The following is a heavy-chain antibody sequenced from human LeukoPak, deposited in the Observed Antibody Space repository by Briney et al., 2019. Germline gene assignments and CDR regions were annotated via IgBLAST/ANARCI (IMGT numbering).Heavy chain of an antibody. J-gene: IGHJ4*02. CDR1: GGSIRSSYYY. V-gene: IGHV4-39*02. CDR2: IYDSGST. Sequence: PSETLSLTCTVSGGSIRSSYYYWGWIRQPPGKGLEWIGSIYDSGSTYYNPSLKSRVTISVDTSKNQFSLKLNSVTAADTAVYYCAREITIPDYWGQGTLVTVSS. D-gene: IGHD3-9*01. CDR3: AREITIPDY.